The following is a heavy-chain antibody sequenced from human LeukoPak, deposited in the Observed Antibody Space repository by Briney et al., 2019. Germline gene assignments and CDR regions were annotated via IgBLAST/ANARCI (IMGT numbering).Heavy chain of an antibody. D-gene: IGHD3-3*01. V-gene: IGHV1-69*06. CDR3: ARGLDYDFWSGYYYSYYMDV. Sequence: ASVKVSCKASGYTFTSYDINWVRQATGQGLEWMGGIIPIFGTANYAQKFQGRVTITADKSTSTAYMELSSLRSEDTAVYYCARGLDYDFWSGYYYSYYMDVWGKGTTVTVSS. CDR2: IIPIFGTA. CDR1: GYTFTSYD. J-gene: IGHJ6*03.